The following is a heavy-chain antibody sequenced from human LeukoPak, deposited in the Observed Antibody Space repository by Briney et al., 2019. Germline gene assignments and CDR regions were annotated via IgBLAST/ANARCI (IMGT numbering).Heavy chain of an antibody. D-gene: IGHD6-6*01. V-gene: IGHV4-59*08. CDR3: ARHAGRAARLYYYFDY. CDR2: IYYSGST. J-gene: IGHJ4*02. CDR1: GGSISSYY. Sequence: SETLSLTCAVYGGSISSYYWSWIRQPPGKGLEWIGYIYYSGSTNYNPSLKSRVTISVDTSKNQFSLKLSSVTAADTAVYYCARHAGRAARLYYYFDYWGQGTLVTVSS.